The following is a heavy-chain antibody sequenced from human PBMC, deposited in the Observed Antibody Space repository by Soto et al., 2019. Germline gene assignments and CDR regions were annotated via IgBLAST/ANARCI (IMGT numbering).Heavy chain of an antibody. J-gene: IGHJ4*02. CDR3: ARDSGYYGSVDY. V-gene: IGHV3-21*01. CDR1: GFTFSSYS. D-gene: IGHD3-10*01. Sequence: PGGSLRLSCAASGFTFSSYSMNWVRQAPGKGLEWVSSISSSSSYIYYADSVKGRFTISRDNAKNSLYLQMNSLRAEDTAVYYCARDSGYYGSVDYWGQGTLVTVSS. CDR2: ISSSSSYI.